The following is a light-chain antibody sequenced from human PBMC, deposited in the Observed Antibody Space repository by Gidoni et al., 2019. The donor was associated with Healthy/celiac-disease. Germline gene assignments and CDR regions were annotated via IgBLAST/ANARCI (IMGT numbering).Light chain of an antibody. CDR2: GKN. CDR1: SLRRYY. CDR3: NSRDSSGNVV. Sequence: SSALTPDPAVSVALGQTVRITCQGASLRRYYARWSQQKPGPAPVLVLYGKNNRPSGIPDRFSGSSSGNTASWTITGAQAEDEAEYYCNSRDSSGNVVFGGGTKLTVL. V-gene: IGLV3-19*01. J-gene: IGLJ2*01.